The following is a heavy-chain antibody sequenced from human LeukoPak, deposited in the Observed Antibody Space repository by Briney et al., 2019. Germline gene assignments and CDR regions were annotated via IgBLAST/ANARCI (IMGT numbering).Heavy chain of an antibody. Sequence: GGSLRLSCAASGFIFIGYGMHWVRQAPGKGPEWVAFIRPDGHNKYYADSVKGRFMISRDNSKNTVDLQMNSLRGDDTAMYYCAKEGAAAWDVDVWGKGTTVTVSS. CDR1: GFIFIGYG. J-gene: IGHJ6*04. CDR3: AKEGAAAWDVDV. CDR2: IRPDGHNK. D-gene: IGHD6-13*01. V-gene: IGHV3-30*02.